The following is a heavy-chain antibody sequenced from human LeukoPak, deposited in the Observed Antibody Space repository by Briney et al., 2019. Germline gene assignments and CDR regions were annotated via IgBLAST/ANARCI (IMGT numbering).Heavy chain of an antibody. D-gene: IGHD2-15*01. J-gene: IGHJ4*02. V-gene: IGHV4-59*01. CDR2: IYYSGST. CDR3: ATTPGNY. Sequence: SETLSLTCTVPGGSISSYYWSWIRQPPGKGLEWIGYIYYSGSTNYNPSLKSRVTISVDTSKNQFSLKLSSVTAADTAVYYCATTPGNYWGQGTLVTVSS. CDR1: GGSISSYY.